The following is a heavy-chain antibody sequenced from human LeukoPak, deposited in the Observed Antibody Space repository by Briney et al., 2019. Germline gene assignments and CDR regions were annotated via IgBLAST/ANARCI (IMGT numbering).Heavy chain of an antibody. J-gene: IGHJ4*02. V-gene: IGHV1-69*05. Sequence: SVKVSCKASGYTFTSYDINWVRQAPGQGLEWMGRIIPIFGTANYAQKFQGRVTITTDESTSTAYMELSSLRSEDTAVYYCARSITSPRVIGYSSGWYYFDYWGQGTLVTVSS. D-gene: IGHD6-19*01. CDR2: IIPIFGTA. CDR1: GYTFTSYD. CDR3: ARSITSPRVIGYSSGWYYFDY.